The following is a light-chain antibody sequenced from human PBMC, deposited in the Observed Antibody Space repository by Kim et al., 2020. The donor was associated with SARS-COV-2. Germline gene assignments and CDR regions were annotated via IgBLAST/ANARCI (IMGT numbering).Light chain of an antibody. CDR1: SSNIENNY. J-gene: IGLJ2*01. Sequence: GQKVTISCSGSSSNIENNYVSWYQQLPGTAPKLLIYDNNERPSGIPDRFSGSKSGTSATLGITGLQTGDEADYYCGTWDSSLSVVVFGGGTQLTVL. CDR2: DNN. V-gene: IGLV1-51*01. CDR3: GTWDSSLSVVV.